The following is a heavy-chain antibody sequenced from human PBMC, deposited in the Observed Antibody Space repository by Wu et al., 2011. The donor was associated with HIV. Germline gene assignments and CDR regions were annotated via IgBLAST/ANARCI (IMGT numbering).Heavy chain of an antibody. D-gene: IGHD3-16*01. J-gene: IGHJ5*02. CDR1: GGTFDNSG. Sequence: QVQLVQSGAEVKKSGSSVKVSCKASGGTFDNSGISWVRQAPGQGLEWMGWINPGNGETKYSQKFQGRIIMTTDTSTKTAFLEVKNLRSDDTAVYYCARGGLMNMIVNKGWLDPWGRGTLLSVSS. CDR3: ARGGLMNMIVNKGWLDP. CDR2: INPGNGET. V-gene: IGHV1-18*01.